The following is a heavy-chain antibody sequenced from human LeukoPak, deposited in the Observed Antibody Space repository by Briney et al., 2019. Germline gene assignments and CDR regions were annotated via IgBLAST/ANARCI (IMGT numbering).Heavy chain of an antibody. V-gene: IGHV3-23*01. Sequence: GGSLRLSCTASGFTFSSAWMSWVRQAPGKGLEWVSAISGSGGSTYYADSVKGRFTISRDNSKNTLYLQMNSLRAEDTAVYYCAKSQTYYDFWSGYYLYWGQGTLVTVSS. CDR3: AKSQTYYDFWSGYYLY. J-gene: IGHJ4*02. CDR2: ISGSGGST. CDR1: GFTFSSAW. D-gene: IGHD3-3*01.